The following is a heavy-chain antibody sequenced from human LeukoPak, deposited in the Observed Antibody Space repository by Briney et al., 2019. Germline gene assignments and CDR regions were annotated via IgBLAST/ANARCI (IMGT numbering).Heavy chain of an antibody. CDR3: ASSDSSGYYVDY. Sequence: SETLSLTCTVSGGSISSSSYYWGWIRQPPGRGLEWIGSIYYSGSTYYNPSLKSRVTISVDMSKNQFSLKLNSVTAADTAVFYCASSDSSGYYVDYWGQGTLVTVSS. CDR1: GGSISSSSYY. V-gene: IGHV4-39*07. D-gene: IGHD3-22*01. J-gene: IGHJ4*02. CDR2: IYYSGST.